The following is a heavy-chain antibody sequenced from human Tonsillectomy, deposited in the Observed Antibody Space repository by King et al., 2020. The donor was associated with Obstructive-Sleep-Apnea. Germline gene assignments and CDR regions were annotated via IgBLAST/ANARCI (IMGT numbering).Heavy chain of an antibody. CDR1: GFTFGDYA. V-gene: IGHV3-49*03. CDR2: IRSKAYGGTT. J-gene: IGHJ4*02. D-gene: IGHD6-13*01. CDR3: TRSRRSLVAAAGFTVNHKPSYFDY. Sequence: VQLVESGGGLVQPGRSLRLSCTASGFTFGDYAMSWFRQAPGRGLEWVGFIRSKAYGGTTEYAASVKGRFTISRDDSKSIAYLQMNSLKTEDTAVYYCTRSRRSLVAAAGFTVNHKPSYFDYWGQGTLVTVSS.